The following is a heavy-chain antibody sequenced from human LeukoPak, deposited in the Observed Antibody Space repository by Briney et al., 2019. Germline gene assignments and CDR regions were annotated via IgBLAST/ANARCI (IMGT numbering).Heavy chain of an antibody. J-gene: IGHJ6*02. Sequence: HPGGSLRLSCAASGFTFSSYWMHWVRQAPGKGLVWVSRINSDGSSTTYADSVKGRFTISRDNAKNTLYLQMNSLRAEDTAVYFCARDYGRSRDYGMDVWGQGTTVTVSS. CDR3: ARDYGRSRDYGMDV. CDR2: INSDGSST. V-gene: IGHV3-74*01. CDR1: GFTFSSYW. D-gene: IGHD3-10*01.